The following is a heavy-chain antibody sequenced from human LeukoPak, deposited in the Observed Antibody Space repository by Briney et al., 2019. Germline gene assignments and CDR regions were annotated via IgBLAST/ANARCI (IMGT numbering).Heavy chain of an antibody. J-gene: IGHJ4*02. CDR3: ARNDIYYDSSGYFDY. CDR1: GGSISSGGYY. V-gene: IGHV4-31*03. Sequence: SQTLSFTCTVSGGSISSGGYYWSWIRQHPGKGLEWIGYIYYSGSTYYNPSLKSRVTISVDTSKNQFSLKLSSVTAADTAVYYCARNDIYYDSSGYFDYWGQGTLVTVSS. CDR2: IYYSGST. D-gene: IGHD3-22*01.